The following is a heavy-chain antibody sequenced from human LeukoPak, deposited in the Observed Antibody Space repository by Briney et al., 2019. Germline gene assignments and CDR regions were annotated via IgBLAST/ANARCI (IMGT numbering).Heavy chain of an antibody. CDR1: GYTFTSYY. Sequence: RASVKVSCKASGYTFTSYYIHWVRQAPGQGLEWMGIISPSGGSTTYAQKFQGGVTMARDTATGTVYMELSSLRSEDTAVYYCARAPPGLGFDFWGQGTLVTVSS. V-gene: IGHV1-46*01. J-gene: IGHJ4*02. CDR2: ISPSGGST. D-gene: IGHD1-14*01. CDR3: ARAPPGLGFDF.